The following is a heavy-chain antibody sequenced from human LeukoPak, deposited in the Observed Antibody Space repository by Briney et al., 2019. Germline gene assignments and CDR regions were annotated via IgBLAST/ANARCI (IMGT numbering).Heavy chain of an antibody. CDR2: ISSSGSTI. V-gene: IGHV3-11*04. CDR1: GFTFSDYY. D-gene: IGHD3-10*01. J-gene: IGHJ4*02. Sequence: GGSLRLSCAASGFTFSDYYMSWIRQAPGKGLWWVSYISSSGSTIYYADSVKGRFSISTDNATNSLYLQMNSLRAEDTAVYYCARERFGELFPSFDYWGQGTLVTVSS. CDR3: ARERFGELFPSFDY.